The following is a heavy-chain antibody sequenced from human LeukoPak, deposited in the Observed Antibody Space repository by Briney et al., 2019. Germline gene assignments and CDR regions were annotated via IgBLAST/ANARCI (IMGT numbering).Heavy chain of an antibody. J-gene: IGHJ4*02. V-gene: IGHV3-13*01. CDR2: ICTAADT. Sequence: GGSLRLSCAASGFTFSSYDMHWARQAIGRGLEWVSSICTAADTYYPGSVKGRLTISRENGKNSLYLQMNSLRAGDTAVYYCARGPIVGITETKGYFDYWGQGILVTVSS. CDR1: GFTFSSYD. CDR3: ARGPIVGITETKGYFDY. D-gene: IGHD1-7*01.